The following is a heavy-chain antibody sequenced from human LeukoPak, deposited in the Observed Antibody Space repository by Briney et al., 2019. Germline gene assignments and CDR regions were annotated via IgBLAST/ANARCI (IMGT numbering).Heavy chain of an antibody. V-gene: IGHV3-23*01. CDR3: AKDLREIAVAGILDY. CDR2: ISGSGGST. D-gene: IGHD6-19*01. J-gene: IGHJ4*02. Sequence: GGSLRLSCAASGFTFSSYAMSWVRQAPGKGLEWVSTISGSGGSTYYADSVKGRFTISRGNSKNTLYLQMNSLRAEDTAVYYCAKDLREIAVAGILDYWGQGTLVTVSS. CDR1: GFTFSSYA.